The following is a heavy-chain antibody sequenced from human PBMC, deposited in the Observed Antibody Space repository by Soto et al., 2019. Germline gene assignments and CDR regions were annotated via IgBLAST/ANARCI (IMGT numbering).Heavy chain of an antibody. V-gene: IGHV1-58*01. D-gene: IGHD3-22*01. CDR3: AASPNYDSSGSLDWFDP. CDR2: IVVGSGNT. Sequence: SVKVSCKASGFTFTSSAVQWVRQARGQRLEWIGWIVVGSGNTNYAQKFQERVTITRDMSTSTAYMELSSLRSEDTAVYYCAASPNYDSSGSLDWFDPWGQGTLVTVSS. J-gene: IGHJ5*02. CDR1: GFTFTSSA.